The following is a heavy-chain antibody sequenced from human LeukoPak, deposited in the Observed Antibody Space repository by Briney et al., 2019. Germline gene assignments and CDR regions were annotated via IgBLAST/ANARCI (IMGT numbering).Heavy chain of an antibody. CDR1: GFTFSDYY. Sequence: GGSLRLSCAASGFTFSDYYMSWIRQAPGKGLEWASYISSSSSYTNYADSVKGRFTISRDNSKNTLFLQMNSLRAEDTAVYYCAKGYPPMTTVTLPFDYWGQGTLVTVSS. D-gene: IGHD4-17*01. J-gene: IGHJ4*02. CDR3: AKGYPPMTTVTLPFDY. CDR2: ISSSSSYT. V-gene: IGHV3-11*06.